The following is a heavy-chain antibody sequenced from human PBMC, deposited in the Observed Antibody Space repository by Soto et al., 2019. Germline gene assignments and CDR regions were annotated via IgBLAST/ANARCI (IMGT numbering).Heavy chain of an antibody. D-gene: IGHD2-8*02. V-gene: IGHV4-31*03. CDR3: ARVPRPLGRDDRTGGYFDY. CDR1: GGSISSGGYY. CDR2: IYYSGST. J-gene: IGHJ4*02. Sequence: SETLSLTCTVSGGSISSGGYYWSWIRQHPGKGLEWIGYIYYSGSTYYNPSLKSRVTISVDTSKNQFSLKLSSVTAADTAVYYCARVPRPLGRDDRTGGYFDYWGQGTLVTVSS.